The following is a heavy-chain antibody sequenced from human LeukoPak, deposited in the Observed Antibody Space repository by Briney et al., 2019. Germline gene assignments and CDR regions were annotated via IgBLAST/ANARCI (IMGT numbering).Heavy chain of an antibody. V-gene: IGHV5-51*01. CDR2: IYPGDPDT. CDR1: GYSFPIYW. J-gene: IGHJ4*01. Sequence: KLGESLKISCKGSGYSFPIYWIGWVRQMPGEGLEWMGIIYPGDPDTRYNPAFQGQVTISADKSISAAYLQWSSLQASDTAIYYCARRDYRDSYFFDYWGHGTLVTVSS. D-gene: IGHD2-21*01. CDR3: ARRDYRDSYFFDY.